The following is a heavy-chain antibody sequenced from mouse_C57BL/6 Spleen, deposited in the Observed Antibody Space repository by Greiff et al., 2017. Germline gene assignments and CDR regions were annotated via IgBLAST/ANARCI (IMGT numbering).Heavy chain of an antibody. J-gene: IGHJ4*01. CDR2: IYPRDGST. CDR3: ARGYGSSYPYYYAMDY. Sequence: VQLQQSDAELVKPGASVKISCKVSGYTFTDHTIHWMKQRPEQGLEWIGYIYPRDGSTKYNEKFKGKATLTADKSSSTAYMQLNSLTSEDSAVYFCARGYGSSYPYYYAMDYWGQGTSVTVSS. D-gene: IGHD1-1*01. CDR1: GYTFTDHT. V-gene: IGHV1-78*01.